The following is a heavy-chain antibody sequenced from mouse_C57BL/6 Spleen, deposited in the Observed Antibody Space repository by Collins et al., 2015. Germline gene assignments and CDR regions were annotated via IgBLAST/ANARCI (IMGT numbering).Heavy chain of an antibody. CDR2: INPDSSTI. CDR3: ARRYYYGRYFDV. J-gene: IGHJ1*01. V-gene: IGHV4-1*02. Sequence: EVKLLESGGGLVQPGGSLKLSCAASGFDFSRYWMSWVRQAPGKGLEWIGEINPDSSTINYTPSLKDKFIISRDNAKNTLYLQMGKVRSEDTALYYCARRYYYGRYFDVWGAGTTVTVSS. D-gene: IGHD1-1*01. CDR1: GFDFSRYW.